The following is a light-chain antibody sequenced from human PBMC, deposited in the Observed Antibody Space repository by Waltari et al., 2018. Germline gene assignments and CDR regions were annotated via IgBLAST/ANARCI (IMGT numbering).Light chain of an antibody. CDR1: QIVTRAV. CDR2: GAS. J-gene: IGKJ1*01. V-gene: IGKV3-20*01. Sequence: EFLLTQSPGTLSLSPGAGATLSCRTSQIVTRAVAWYQQKPGQAPRLLIYGASNRATGIPDRFSGSGSGTDFSLTISSLEPEDFAVYYCQHYLRLPVTFGQGTKVEVK. CDR3: QHYLRLPVT.